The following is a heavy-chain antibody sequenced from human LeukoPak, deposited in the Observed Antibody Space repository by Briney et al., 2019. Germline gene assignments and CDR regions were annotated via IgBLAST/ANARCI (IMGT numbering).Heavy chain of an antibody. CDR1: GGSISSGGYS. V-gene: IGHV4-30-2*01. Sequence: PSQTLSLTCAVSGGSISSGGYSWSWIRQPPGKGLEWIGYIYHSGSTYYNPSLKSRVTISVDRSKNQFSLKLSSVTAADTAVYYCARGISSPGTSLLDYWGQGTLVTVSS. CDR2: IYHSGST. D-gene: IGHD6-6*01. CDR3: ARGISSPGTSLLDY. J-gene: IGHJ4*02.